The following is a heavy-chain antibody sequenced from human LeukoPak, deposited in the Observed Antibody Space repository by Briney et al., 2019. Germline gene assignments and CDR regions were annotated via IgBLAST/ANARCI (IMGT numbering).Heavy chain of an antibody. Sequence: PGGSLRLSCAASGFIFSTYGMHWVRQAPGKGLEWVAFIRYDGSKKYYADSVKGRFTISRDNSKNTLYLQMNSLRAEDTAVYYCARDGLAAATLHWCFDLWGRGTLVTASS. D-gene: IGHD2-15*01. J-gene: IGHJ2*01. CDR3: ARDGLAAATLHWCFDL. CDR2: IRYDGSKK. CDR1: GFIFSTYG. V-gene: IGHV3-30*02.